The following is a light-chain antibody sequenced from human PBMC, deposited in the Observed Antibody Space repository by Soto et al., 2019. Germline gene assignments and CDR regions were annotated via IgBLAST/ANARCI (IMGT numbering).Light chain of an antibody. V-gene: IGKV1-39*01. CDR2: AAS. J-gene: IGKJ2*01. CDR1: QSIRSY. CDR3: QQSYELPYT. Sequence: DIQMTQSPSSLSASVGDRVTITCRASQSIRSYLNWYQQKPGKAPKVLIYAASSLQSGVPSRFSGRGSGTDFTFTIGSLQPEDFATYYCQQSYELPYTFGQGTKLEIK.